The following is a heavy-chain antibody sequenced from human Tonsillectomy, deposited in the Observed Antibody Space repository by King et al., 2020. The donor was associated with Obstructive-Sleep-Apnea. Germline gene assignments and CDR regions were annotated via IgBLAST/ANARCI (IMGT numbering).Heavy chain of an antibody. V-gene: IGHV4-34*01. Sequence: VQLQQWGAGLLKPSETLSLTCAVYGGSFSGYYWSWIRQPPGKGLEWIGEINHSGSTNYNPSLKSRVTISVDTSKNQFSLKLSSVTAADTAVYYCARFVNFDWLERDYWGQGTLVTVSS. J-gene: IGHJ4*02. CDR3: ARFVNFDWLERDY. CDR2: INHSGST. D-gene: IGHD3-9*01. CDR1: GGSFSGYY.